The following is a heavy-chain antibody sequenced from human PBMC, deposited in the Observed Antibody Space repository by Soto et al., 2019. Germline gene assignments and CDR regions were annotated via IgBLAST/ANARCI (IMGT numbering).Heavy chain of an antibody. CDR2: IKQDGSEK. Sequence: GGSLRLSCAASGFTFSSYWMSWVRQAPGKGLEWVANIKQDGSEKYYVDSVKGRFTISRDNAKNSLYLQMNSLRAEDTAVYYCARDSSSSGGSLSSYYYGMDVWGQGTTVTVSS. CDR3: ARDSSSSGGSLSSYYYGMDV. D-gene: IGHD6-6*01. J-gene: IGHJ6*02. CDR1: GFTFSSYW. V-gene: IGHV3-7*01.